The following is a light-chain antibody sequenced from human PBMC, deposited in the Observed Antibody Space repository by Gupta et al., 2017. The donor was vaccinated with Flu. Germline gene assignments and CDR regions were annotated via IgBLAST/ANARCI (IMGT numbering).Light chain of an antibody. V-gene: IGKV3-11*01. CDR1: QSVGSS. CDR3: QQRNNWLVT. Sequence: EIVLTQSPATLSLSPGERAILSCRVSQSVGSSLTWYQHKPGQAPRLLIYDASNRSIGIPARFSGSGSGTTFTLTISSREPEDFAVYYCQQRNNWLVTFGRGTKVEIK. CDR2: DAS. J-gene: IGKJ4*01.